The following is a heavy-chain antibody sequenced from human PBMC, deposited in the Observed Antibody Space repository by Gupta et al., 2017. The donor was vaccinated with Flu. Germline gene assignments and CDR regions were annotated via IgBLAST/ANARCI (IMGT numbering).Heavy chain of an antibody. CDR1: GFTFSSYW. Sequence: EVQLVESGGGLVQPGGSLRLSCAASGFTFSSYWMHWVRQAPGKGLGWVSGINSDGSSTNYADSVKGRFTVSRDNAKNTLYLQMNSLRADDTALYYCATSRSFDYWGQGTLVTVSS. J-gene: IGHJ4*02. V-gene: IGHV3-74*01. D-gene: IGHD3-16*02. CDR2: INSDGSST. CDR3: ATSRSFDY.